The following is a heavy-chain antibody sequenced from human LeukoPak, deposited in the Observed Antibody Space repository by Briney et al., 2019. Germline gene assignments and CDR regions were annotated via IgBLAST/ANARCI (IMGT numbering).Heavy chain of an antibody. CDR1: GFTFSSYG. CDR2: IWYDGSNK. J-gene: IGHJ5*02. V-gene: IGHV3-33*01. Sequence: PGGSLRLSCAASGFTFSSYGMHWVRQAPGKGLEWVAVIWYDGSNKYYADSVKGRFTISRDNSKNTLYLQMNSLRAEDTAVYYRASPPVGYGDWFDPWGQGTLVTVSS. CDR3: ASPPVGYGDWFDP. D-gene: IGHD5-12*01.